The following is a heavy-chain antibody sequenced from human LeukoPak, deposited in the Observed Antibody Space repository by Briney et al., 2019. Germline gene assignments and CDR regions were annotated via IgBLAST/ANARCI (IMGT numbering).Heavy chain of an antibody. CDR3: AKDSVVGATTDY. Sequence: PRGSLRLSCAASGFTFSSYSMNWVRQAPGKGLEVVSYISSSSSTIYYAHSLKGRVTISRENANNSLYLQMNSLGGEEMSVYYCAKDSVVGATTDYWGQGTLVSVSS. V-gene: IGHV3-48*01. CDR1: GFTFSSYS. CDR2: ISSSSSTI. D-gene: IGHD1-26*01. J-gene: IGHJ4*02.